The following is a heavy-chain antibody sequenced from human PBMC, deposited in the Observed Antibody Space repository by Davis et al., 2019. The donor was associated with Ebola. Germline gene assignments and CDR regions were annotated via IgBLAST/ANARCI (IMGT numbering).Heavy chain of an antibody. CDR1: GGSISSGGYY. D-gene: IGHD3-3*01. J-gene: IGHJ6*03. V-gene: IGHV4-61*08. CDR3: ARVPYYDFWSGYYPYYMDV. CDR2: IYYSGST. Sequence: SETLSLTCTVSGGSISSGGYYWSWIRQHPGKGLEWIGYIYYSGSTNYNPSLKSRVTISVDTSKNQFSLKLSSVTAADTAVYYCARVPYYDFWSGYYPYYMDVWGKGTTVTVSS.